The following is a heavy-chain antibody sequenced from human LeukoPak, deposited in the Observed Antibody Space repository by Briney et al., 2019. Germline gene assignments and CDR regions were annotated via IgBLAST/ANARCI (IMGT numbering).Heavy chain of an antibody. CDR2: IYYSWST. Sequence: SETLSLTCTVSGGSISSGGFYWSWIRQYPGKGLEWIGYIYYSWSTYYNPSLKGRFTISLDTSQNQFSLKVSSVTAADTAVYYCAREATRAGGYFDNWGQGILVTVSA. J-gene: IGHJ4*02. D-gene: IGHD3-16*01. V-gene: IGHV4-31*03. CDR3: AREATRAGGYFDN. CDR1: GGSISSGGFY.